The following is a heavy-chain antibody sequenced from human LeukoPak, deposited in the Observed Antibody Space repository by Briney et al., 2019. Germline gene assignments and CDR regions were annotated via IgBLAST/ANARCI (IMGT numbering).Heavy chain of an antibody. D-gene: IGHD3-22*01. CDR1: GFTFSSYA. CDR3: AKVRYYYDSSDVLDY. Sequence: GGSLRLSCAASGFTFSSYAMSWVRQAQGKGLEWVSAIRGSGGSTYYADSVKGRFTISRDNSKNTLYLQMNSLRAEDTAVYYCAKVRYYYDSSDVLDYWGQGTLVTVSS. CDR2: IRGSGGST. V-gene: IGHV3-23*01. J-gene: IGHJ4*02.